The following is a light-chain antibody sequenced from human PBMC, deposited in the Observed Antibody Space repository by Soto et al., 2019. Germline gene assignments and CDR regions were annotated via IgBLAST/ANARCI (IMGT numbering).Light chain of an antibody. Sequence: QSALTQPPSVSGSPGQSVTISCTGTSSDVGSYNRVSWYQQPPGTAPKPMIYEVSNRPSGVPDRFSGSKSGNTASLTISGLQAEDEADYYCNSYTSSSTYVFGTGTKVTVL. CDR3: NSYTSSSTYV. V-gene: IGLV2-18*02. CDR2: EVS. J-gene: IGLJ1*01. CDR1: SSDVGSYNR.